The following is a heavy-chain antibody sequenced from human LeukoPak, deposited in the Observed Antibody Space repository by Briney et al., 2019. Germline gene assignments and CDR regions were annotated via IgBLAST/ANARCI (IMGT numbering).Heavy chain of an antibody. CDR2: IKPDGSAK. Sequence: GGSLRLSCAASGFTFNSYWMTWFRQAPGQGLEWVANIKPDGSAKYCVDSVKGRFTISRDNAKNSLYLQMNSLRVEDTAVYYCARGSGFLTDYWGQGTLVTVSS. CDR1: GFTFNSYW. J-gene: IGHJ4*02. CDR3: ARGSGFLTDY. D-gene: IGHD3-3*01. V-gene: IGHV3-7*01.